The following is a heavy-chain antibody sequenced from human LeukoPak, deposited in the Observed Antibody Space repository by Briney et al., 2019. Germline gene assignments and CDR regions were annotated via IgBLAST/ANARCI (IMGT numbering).Heavy chain of an antibody. J-gene: IGHJ4*02. D-gene: IGHD3-3*01. CDR2: ISSSSSYI. CDR3: AGRRITIFGVVINDY. Sequence: GGSLRLSCAASGFTFSSYAMSWVRQAPGKGLEWVSSISSSSSYIYYADSVKGRFTISRDNAKNSLYLQMNSLRAEDTAVYYCAGRRITIFGVVINDYWGQGTLVTVSS. V-gene: IGHV3-21*01. CDR1: GFTFSSYA.